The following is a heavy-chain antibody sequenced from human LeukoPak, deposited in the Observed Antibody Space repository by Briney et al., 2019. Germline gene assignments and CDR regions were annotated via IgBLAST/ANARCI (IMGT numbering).Heavy chain of an antibody. CDR3: ARDSRGGGPDFDY. V-gene: IGHV4-34*01. D-gene: IGHD2-15*01. CDR1: GGSFSGYY. Sequence: SETLSLTCAVYGGSFSGYYWSWIRQPPGKGLEWIGEINHSGSTNYNPSLKSRVTISVDTSKNQFSLELSSVTAADTAVYYCARDSRGGGPDFDYWGQGVLVTVSS. CDR2: INHSGST. J-gene: IGHJ4*02.